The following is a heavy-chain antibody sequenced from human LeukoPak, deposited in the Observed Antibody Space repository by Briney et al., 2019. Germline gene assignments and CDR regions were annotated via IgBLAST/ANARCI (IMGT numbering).Heavy chain of an antibody. J-gene: IGHJ4*02. CDR3: LKDQLLSV. V-gene: IGHV3-23*01. D-gene: IGHD1-1*01. Sequence: QSGGSLRLSCVASGFTFDTSPMSWVRQAPGKGLEWVSTISGGGDSTFYADSVKGRFTISRDNSKKTLFLQMNSLGAEDTAVYYCLKDQLLSVWGQGTLVTVSP. CDR1: GFTFDTSP. CDR2: ISGGGDST.